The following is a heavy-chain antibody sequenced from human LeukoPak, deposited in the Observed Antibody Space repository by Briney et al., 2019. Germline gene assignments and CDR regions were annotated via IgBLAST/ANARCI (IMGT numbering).Heavy chain of an antibody. J-gene: IGHJ3*02. Sequence: LSLTCTVSGGSISSSSYYWGWVRQAPGKGLEWVAVISYDGSNKYYADSVKGRFTISRDNSKNTLYLQMNSLRAEDTAVYYCARETVVPAAMGAFDIWGQGTMVTVS. CDR2: ISYDGSNK. V-gene: IGHV3-30-3*01. D-gene: IGHD2-2*01. CDR3: ARETVVPAAMGAFDI. CDR1: GGSISSSSYY.